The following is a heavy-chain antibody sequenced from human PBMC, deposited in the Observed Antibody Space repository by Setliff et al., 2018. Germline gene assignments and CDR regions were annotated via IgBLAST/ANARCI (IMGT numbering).Heavy chain of an antibody. CDR1: GGTLSGYA. J-gene: IGHJ3*02. V-gene: IGHV1-18*01. Sequence: ASVKVSCKASGGTLSGYAFSWVRQAPGQGLEWVGGISPHTGNTFYAPQFQGRVIMTTDTSTNTAYLEVRNLRSDDTAIYFCARSSRSGYYHQRDSFDIWGQGTRVTVSS. CDR3: ARSSRSGYYHQRDSFDI. CDR2: ISPHTGNT. D-gene: IGHD5-12*01.